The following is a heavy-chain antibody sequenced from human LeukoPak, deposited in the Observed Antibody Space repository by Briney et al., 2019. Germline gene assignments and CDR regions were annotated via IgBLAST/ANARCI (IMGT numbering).Heavy chain of an antibody. CDR1: GGSIGSYY. V-gene: IGHV4-59*01. CDR3: ARVRGVDYGDYVLDY. D-gene: IGHD4-17*01. J-gene: IGHJ4*02. Sequence: SETLSLTCTVSGGSIGSYYWSWIRQPPGKGLEWIGYIYYSGSTNYNPSLKSRVTISVDTSKNQFSLKLSSVTAADTAVYYCARVRGVDYGDYVLDYWGQGTLVTVSS. CDR2: IYYSGST.